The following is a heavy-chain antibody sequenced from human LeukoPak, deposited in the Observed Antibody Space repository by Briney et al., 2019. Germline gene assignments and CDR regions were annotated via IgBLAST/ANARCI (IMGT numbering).Heavy chain of an antibody. D-gene: IGHD2-15*01. CDR1: GYTFTSYG. CDR3: ARDPPNCSGGSCYKRSDC. CDR2: ISAYNGNT. Sequence: GASVKVSCKASGYTFTSYGISWVRQAPGQGPEWRGWISAYNGNTNYAQKLHGRVTITTDTSTSTAYMELRSLRSDDTAVYYCARDPPNCSGGSCYKRSDCWGQGCLVTVSS. J-gene: IGHJ4*02. V-gene: IGHV1-18*01.